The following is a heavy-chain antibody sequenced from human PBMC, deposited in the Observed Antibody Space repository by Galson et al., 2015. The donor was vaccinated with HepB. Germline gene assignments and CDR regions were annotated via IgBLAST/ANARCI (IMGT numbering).Heavy chain of an antibody. CDR2: ISAYNGNT. Sequence: SVKVSCKASGYTFTSYGISWVRQAPGQGLEWMGWISAYNGNTNYAQKLQGRVTMTTDTSTSTAYMELRSLRSDDTAVYYCARDTDEKYSGSLEYYGMDVWGQGTTVTVSS. CDR1: GYTFTSYG. J-gene: IGHJ6*02. D-gene: IGHD1-26*01. CDR3: ARDTDEKYSGSLEYYGMDV. V-gene: IGHV1-18*04.